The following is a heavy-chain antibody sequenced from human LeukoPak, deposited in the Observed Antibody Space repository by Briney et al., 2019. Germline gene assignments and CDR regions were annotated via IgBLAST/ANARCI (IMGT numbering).Heavy chain of an antibody. Sequence: SETLSLTCTVSGGSISSSSYYWGWIRQPPGKGLEWIGSIYYSGSTYCNPSLKSRVTISVDRSKNQFSLKVSSVTAADTAVYYCARTREKDFWSGYYFDYWGQGTLVTVSS. V-gene: IGHV4-39*07. D-gene: IGHD3-3*01. CDR2: IYYSGST. J-gene: IGHJ4*02. CDR1: GGSISSSSYY. CDR3: ARTREKDFWSGYYFDY.